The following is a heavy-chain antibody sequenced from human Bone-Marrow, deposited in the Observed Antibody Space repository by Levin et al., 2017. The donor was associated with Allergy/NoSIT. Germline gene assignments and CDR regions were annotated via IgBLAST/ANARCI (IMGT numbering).Heavy chain of an antibody. CDR2: TRNKANIYTT. J-gene: IGHJ4*02. V-gene: IGHV3-72*01. Sequence: GGSLRLSCAASGFSFNDHSMNWVRQAPGKGLEWVGRTRNKANIYTTEYAASVKGSFTISRDDSRSSLFLQMNSLQTEDTAVYYCAREGDSSAYYIDFDYWGQGTLVTVSS. CDR3: AREGDSSAYYIDFDY. D-gene: IGHD6-19*01. CDR1: GFSFNDHS.